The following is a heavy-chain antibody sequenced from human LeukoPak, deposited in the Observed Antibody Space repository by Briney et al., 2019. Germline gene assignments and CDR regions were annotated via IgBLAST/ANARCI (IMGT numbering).Heavy chain of an antibody. CDR1: GGSISSGGYY. D-gene: IGHD6-19*01. CDR3: ARGGYSSGWYYFDY. CDR2: TYYSGST. J-gene: IGHJ4*02. V-gene: IGHV4-31*03. Sequence: SETLSLTCTVSGGSISSGGYYWSWIRQHPGKGLEWIGYTYYSGSTYYNPSLKSRVTISVDTSKNQFSLKLSSVTAADTAVYYCARGGYSSGWYYFDYWGQGTLVTVSS.